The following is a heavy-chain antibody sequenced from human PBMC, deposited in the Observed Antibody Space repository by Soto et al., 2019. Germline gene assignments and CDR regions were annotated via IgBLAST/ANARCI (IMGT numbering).Heavy chain of an antibody. Sequence: SETLSLTCTVSGGSISSSSYYWGWIRQPPGKGLEWIGSIYYSGSTYYNPSLKSRVTISVDTSKNQFSLKLSSVTAADTAVYYCARAGIAAAGKVYYYYGMDVWGQGPTVTVSS. CDR1: GGSISSSSYY. D-gene: IGHD6-13*01. CDR3: ARAGIAAAGKVYYYYGMDV. J-gene: IGHJ6*02. CDR2: IYYSGST. V-gene: IGHV4-39*01.